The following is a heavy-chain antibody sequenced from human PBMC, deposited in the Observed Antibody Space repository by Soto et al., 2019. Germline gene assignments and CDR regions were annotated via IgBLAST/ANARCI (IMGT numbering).Heavy chain of an antibody. V-gene: IGHV3-30*18. CDR2: ISYDGSNK. D-gene: IGHD4-17*01. CDR1: GFTFSSYG. J-gene: IGHJ4*02. Sequence: PGGSLRLSGSAPGFTFSSYGMHWVRQAPGKGLEWVAVISYDGSNKYYADSVKGRFTISRDNSKNTLYLQMNSLRAEDTAVYYCAKTVSAVTTDYWGQGTLVTVSS. CDR3: AKTVSAVTTDY.